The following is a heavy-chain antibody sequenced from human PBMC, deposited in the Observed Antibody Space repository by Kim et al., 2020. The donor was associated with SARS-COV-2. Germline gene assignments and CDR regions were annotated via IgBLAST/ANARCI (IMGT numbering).Heavy chain of an antibody. J-gene: IGHJ4*02. Sequence: KGRVTRSRDNAKNSLYLQMNSLRAEDTAVYYWARTNYGAGSYYPATFDYWGQGTLVTVSS. CDR3: ARTNYGAGSYYPATFDY. V-gene: IGHV3-48*03. D-gene: IGHD3-10*01.